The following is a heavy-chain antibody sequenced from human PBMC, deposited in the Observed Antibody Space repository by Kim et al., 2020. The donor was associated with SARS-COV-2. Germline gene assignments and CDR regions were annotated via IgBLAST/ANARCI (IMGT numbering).Heavy chain of an antibody. CDR3: ARAPRIAVAGTDLDY. Sequence: SETLSLTCAVYGGSFSGYYWSWIRQPPGKGLEWIGEINHSGSTNYNPSLKSRVTISVDTSKNQFSLKLSSVTAADTAVYYCARAPRIAVAGTDLDYWGQGTLVTVSS. CDR2: INHSGST. CDR1: GGSFSGYY. V-gene: IGHV4-34*01. D-gene: IGHD6-19*01. J-gene: IGHJ4*02.